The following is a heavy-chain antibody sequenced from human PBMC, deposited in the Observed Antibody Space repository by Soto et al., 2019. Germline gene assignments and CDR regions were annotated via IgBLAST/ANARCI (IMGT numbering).Heavy chain of an antibody. CDR3: AKPVGGTSLDYCDL. V-gene: IGHV5-51*01. CDR1: GYSFTTFW. D-gene: IGHD1-1*01. J-gene: IGHJ4*02. CDR2: IHPSDSDT. Sequence: PGESLKISCKGSGYSFTTFWIGWVRQMPGEGLEWMGIIHPSDSDTRYSQSFEGQVTMSVDRSISTVYLQWSSLKASDTATYYCAKPVGGTSLDYCDLWGQGTPGTVSS.